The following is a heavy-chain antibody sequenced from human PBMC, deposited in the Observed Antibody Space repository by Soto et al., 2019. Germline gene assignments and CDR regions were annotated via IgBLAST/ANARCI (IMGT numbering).Heavy chain of an antibody. CDR2: IGTDGDT. J-gene: IGHJ6*02. D-gene: IGHD6-13*01. V-gene: IGHV3-13*01. CDR3: ARVNKVAAAGSYYYAMDV. CDR1: GFPFSRYD. Sequence: VQLVESGGGLVQPGGSLRLSCAASGFPFSRYDMDWVRQATGKGLEWVSTIGTDGDTYFPDSVKGRFTISRENAKNSLYLQMNGLRAEDPAVYYCARVNKVAAAGSYYYAMDVWGQGTTVTVSS.